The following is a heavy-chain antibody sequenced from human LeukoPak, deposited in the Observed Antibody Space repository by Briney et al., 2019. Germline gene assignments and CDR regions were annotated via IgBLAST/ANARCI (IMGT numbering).Heavy chain of an antibody. J-gene: IGHJ2*01. CDR2: IYHSGST. Sequence: PSGTLSLTCTVSGYSISSGYYWGWIRQPPGKGLEWIGSIYHSGSTYYNPSLKSRVTISVDTSKNQFSLKLSSVTAADTAVYYCAGAPSGSQGYFDLWGRGTLVTVSS. CDR3: AGAPSGSQGYFDL. CDR1: GYSISSGYY. V-gene: IGHV4-38-2*02. D-gene: IGHD1-26*01.